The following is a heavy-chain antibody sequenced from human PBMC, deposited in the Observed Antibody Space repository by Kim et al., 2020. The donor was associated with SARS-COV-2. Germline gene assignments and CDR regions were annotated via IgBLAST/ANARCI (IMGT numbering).Heavy chain of an antibody. CDR2: IKSKTDGGTA. CDR3: TTGTMLRGVMGKDN. D-gene: IGHD3-10*01. J-gene: IGHJ4*02. CDR1: GFTFRNAW. V-gene: IGHV3-15*01. Sequence: GGSLRLSCAASGFTFRNAWMSWVRQAPGKGLEWVGRIKSKTDGGTADYTAPVKGRFTISRDDSKNTLYLQMNSLKTEDTAVYYCTTGTMLRGVMGKDNWGQGTLVTVSS.